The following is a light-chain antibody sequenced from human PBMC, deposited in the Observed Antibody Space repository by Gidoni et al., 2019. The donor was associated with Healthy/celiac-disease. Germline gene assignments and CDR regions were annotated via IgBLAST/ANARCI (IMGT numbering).Light chain of an antibody. Sequence: QSVLTQPPSASGTPAPRVTISCSGSSSNIGSNTVNWYQQLPGTAPKLLIYSNNQRPSGVPDRCSGSKSGTSASLAISGLQSEDEADYYCAAWDDSLNGWVFGGGTKLTVL. J-gene: IGLJ3*02. V-gene: IGLV1-44*01. CDR1: SSNIGSNT. CDR3: AAWDDSLNGWV. CDR2: SNN.